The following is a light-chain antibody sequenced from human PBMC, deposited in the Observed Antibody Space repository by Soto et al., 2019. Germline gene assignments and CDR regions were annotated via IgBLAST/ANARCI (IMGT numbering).Light chain of an antibody. CDR1: QSVSSN. J-gene: IGKJ1*01. V-gene: IGKV3-15*01. Sequence: EIVMTQSPVTLSVSPGERTTLSCRASQSVSSNLAWYQQRPGQAPRLLIYDASTRATGIPSRFSGSGSGTEFTLTISSLQSEDFAVYYCQQYARSPGTFGQGTKVDIK. CDR2: DAS. CDR3: QQYARSPGT.